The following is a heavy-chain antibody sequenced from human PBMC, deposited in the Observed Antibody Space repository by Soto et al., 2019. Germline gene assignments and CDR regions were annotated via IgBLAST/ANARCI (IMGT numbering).Heavy chain of an antibody. J-gene: IGHJ4*02. D-gene: IGHD1-26*01. CDR3: ARVGGGSYSYYFDY. V-gene: IGHV4-31*03. Sequence: PSETLSLTCTVSGGSISSGGYYWSWIRQHPGKGLEWIGYIYYSGSTYYKPSLKSRVTISVDTSKNQFSLKLSSVTAADTAVYYCARVGGGSYSYYFDYWGQGTLVTVSS. CDR2: IYYSGST. CDR1: GGSISSGGYY.